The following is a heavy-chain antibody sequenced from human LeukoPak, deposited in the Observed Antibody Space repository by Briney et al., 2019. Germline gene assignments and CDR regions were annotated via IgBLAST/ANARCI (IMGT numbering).Heavy chain of an antibody. J-gene: IGHJ4*02. D-gene: IGHD3-10*01. V-gene: IGHV3-21*01. CDR3: ARDYLGFGESGFDY. CDR1: GFTLSNYW. Sequence: PGGSLRLSCAASGFTLSNYWMYWVRQAPGKGLEWVASISSRSNYIYYADSLKGRVTVARDNARNSLVLQMTSLRAEDTAVYYCARDYLGFGESGFDYWGQGTQVIVSS. CDR2: ISSRSNYI.